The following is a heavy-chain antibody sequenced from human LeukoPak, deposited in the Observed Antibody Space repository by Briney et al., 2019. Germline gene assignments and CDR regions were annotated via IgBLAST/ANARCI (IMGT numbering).Heavy chain of an antibody. D-gene: IGHD3-10*01. CDR1: GGSFSGYY. Sequence: SETLSLTCAVYGGSFSGYYWSWIRQPPGKGLEWIGEINHSGSTNYNPSLKSRVTISVDTSKNQFSLKLSSVTAADTAVYYCARLRPSMVRGVMNYYYYYYMDVWGKGTTVTISS. CDR2: INHSGST. V-gene: IGHV4-34*01. J-gene: IGHJ6*03. CDR3: ARLRPSMVRGVMNYYYYYYMDV.